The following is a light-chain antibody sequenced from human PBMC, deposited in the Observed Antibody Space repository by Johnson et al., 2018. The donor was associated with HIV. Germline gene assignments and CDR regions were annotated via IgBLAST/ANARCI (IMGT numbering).Light chain of an antibody. J-gene: IGLJ1*01. CDR1: SSNIGKNY. CDR2: ENK. Sequence: QSVLTQPPSVSAAPGQMVSISCSGSSSNIGKNYVSWYQQFPGTAPKLLIHENKKRPSGIPDRFSGSKSGTSATLDITGLQTGAEADYYCGTWDTSLGAWLFGTVTKVTVL. CDR3: GTWDTSLGAWL. V-gene: IGLV1-51*02.